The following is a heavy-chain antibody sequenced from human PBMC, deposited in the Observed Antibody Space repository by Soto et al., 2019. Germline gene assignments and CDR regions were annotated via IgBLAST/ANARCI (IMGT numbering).Heavy chain of an antibody. CDR2: IYYSGST. CDR3: ARAKEDWNDVVGPWFDT. V-gene: IGHV4-59*01. J-gene: IGHJ5*02. D-gene: IGHD1-1*01. Sequence: SETLSLTCTVSGGSISSYYWSCIRQPPGRGLEWIGYIYYSGSTNYNPSLKSRVTISVDTSKNQFSLRLSSVTAADTAVYYCARAKEDWNDVVGPWFDTWGQGTLVTVYS. CDR1: GGSISSYY.